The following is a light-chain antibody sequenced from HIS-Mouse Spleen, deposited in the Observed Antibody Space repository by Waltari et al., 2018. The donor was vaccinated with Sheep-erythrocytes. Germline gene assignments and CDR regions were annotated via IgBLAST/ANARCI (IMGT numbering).Light chain of an antibody. Sequence: QSALTQPRSVSGSPGQSVPISCTGTSSDCGGYNYVSWYQQHPGKAPKLMIYDVSKRPSGVPDRFSGSKSGNTASLTISGLQAEDEADYYCCSYAGSYNHVFATGTKVTVL. CDR3: CSYAGSYNHV. CDR2: DVS. V-gene: IGLV2-11*01. CDR1: SSDCGGYNY. J-gene: IGLJ1*01.